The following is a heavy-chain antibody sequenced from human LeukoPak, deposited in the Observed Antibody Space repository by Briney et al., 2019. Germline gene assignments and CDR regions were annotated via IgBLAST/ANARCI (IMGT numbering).Heavy chain of an antibody. CDR3: ARKDYFDY. Sequence: PGGSLRLSCAASGFTFSAYGMSWVRQSPRKGLEWVSGVSGADGTTYYADSVKGRFTISRDNSKSTLYLQMNNLRAEDTAVYYCARKDYFDYWGQGTLVTVSS. CDR2: VSGADGTT. CDR1: GFTFSAYG. V-gene: IGHV3-23*01. J-gene: IGHJ4*02.